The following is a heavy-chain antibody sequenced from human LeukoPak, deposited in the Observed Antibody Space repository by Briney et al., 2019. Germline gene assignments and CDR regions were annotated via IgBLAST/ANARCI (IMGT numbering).Heavy chain of an antibody. Sequence: GESLQISCKGSGYSFTRYWIGWVRQMPGKGLEWMGVIYPGDSETVYSPSFQGQVTISADKSISTAYLQWGSLKASDTAMYYCARRIAVAVTGDPGLDHWGQGTLVTVSS. CDR3: ARRIAVAVTGDPGLDH. CDR1: GYSFTRYW. V-gene: IGHV5-51*01. CDR2: IYPGDSET. J-gene: IGHJ4*02. D-gene: IGHD6-19*01.